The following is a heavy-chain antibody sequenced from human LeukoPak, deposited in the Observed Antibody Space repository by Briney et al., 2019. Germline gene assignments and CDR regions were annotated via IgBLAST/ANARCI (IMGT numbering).Heavy chain of an antibody. D-gene: IGHD1-26*01. CDR3: ARVEVGATNAYFDY. CDR2: ISSSSSYI. J-gene: IGHJ4*02. V-gene: IGHV3-21*01. Sequence: GGSLRLSCAASGFTFSSYSMNWVRQAPGKGLEWVSSISSSSSYIYYADSVKGRFTISRDNAKNSLYLQMNSLRAEDTAVYYCARVEVGATNAYFDYWGQGTLVTFSS. CDR1: GFTFSSYS.